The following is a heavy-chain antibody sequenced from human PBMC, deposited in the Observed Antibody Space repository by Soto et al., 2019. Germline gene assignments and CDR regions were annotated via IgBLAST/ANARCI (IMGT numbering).Heavy chain of an antibody. J-gene: IGHJ5*02. D-gene: IGHD5-12*01. CDR3: ARGTGDGYNYAPWFDP. CDR2: IYYSGST. CDR1: GGSISSYY. V-gene: IGHV4-59*01. Sequence: ASETLSLTCTVSGGSISSYYWSWIRQPPGKGLEWIGYIYYSGSTNYNPSLKSRVTISVDTPKNQFSLKLSSVTAADTAVYYCARGTGDGYNYAPWFDPWGQGTLVTVSS.